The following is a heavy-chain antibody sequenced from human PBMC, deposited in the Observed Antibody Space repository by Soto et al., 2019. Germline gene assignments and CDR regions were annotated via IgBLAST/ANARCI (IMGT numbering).Heavy chain of an antibody. V-gene: IGHV1-24*01. CDR2: FDPEDGET. D-gene: IGHD5-18*01. CDR1: GYTLTELS. CDR3: ATALRGQAMVIFDY. Sequence: ASVKVSCQVSGYTLTELSMHWVRQAPGKGLEWMGGFDPEDGETIYAQKFQGRVTMTEDTSTDTAYMELSSLRSEDTAVYYCATALRGQAMVIFDYWGQGTLVTVSS. J-gene: IGHJ4*02.